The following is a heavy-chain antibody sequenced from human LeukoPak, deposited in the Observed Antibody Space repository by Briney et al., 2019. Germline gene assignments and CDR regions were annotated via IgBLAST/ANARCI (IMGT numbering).Heavy chain of an antibody. CDR2: ISYDGSNK. CDR1: GFTFSSYG. Sequence: GGSLRLSCAASGFTFSSYGMHWVRQAPGKGLEWVAVISYDGSNKYYGDSVKGRFTISRDNSKNTLYLQMNSLRAEDTAVYYCAKGPPSYYDSSGYYSPPWNYYYYGMDVWGQGTTVTVSS. V-gene: IGHV3-30*18. CDR3: AKGPPSYYDSSGYYSPPWNYYYYGMDV. D-gene: IGHD3-22*01. J-gene: IGHJ6*02.